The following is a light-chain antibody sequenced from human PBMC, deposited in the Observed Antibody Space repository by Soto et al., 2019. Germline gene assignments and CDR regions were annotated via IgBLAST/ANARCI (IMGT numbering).Light chain of an antibody. CDR3: QQYNNWPPMYT. V-gene: IGKV3-15*01. Sequence: EIVMTQSPATLSVSPGERATLSCRASQSVSSNLAWYQHKPGQAPRLLIYGASTRATGTPARFSGSGSGTEFTLTISSLQSEDFAVYYCQQYNNWPPMYTFGQGTKLEIK. J-gene: IGKJ2*01. CDR2: GAS. CDR1: QSVSSN.